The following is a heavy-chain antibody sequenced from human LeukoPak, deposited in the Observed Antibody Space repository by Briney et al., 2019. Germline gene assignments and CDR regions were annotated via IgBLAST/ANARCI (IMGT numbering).Heavy chain of an antibody. D-gene: IGHD4-11*01. J-gene: IGHJ4*02. V-gene: IGHV3-7*01. CDR1: GFTFSGYW. CDR3: ARDRHDYTHYFDY. Sequence: QAGGSLRLSCAASGFTFSGYWMSWVRQAPGKGLEWVANIKQDGSEKYYVDSVKGRFTISRDNAKNSLYLQMNSLRAEDTAVYYCARDRHDYTHYFDYWGQGTLVTVSS. CDR2: IKQDGSEK.